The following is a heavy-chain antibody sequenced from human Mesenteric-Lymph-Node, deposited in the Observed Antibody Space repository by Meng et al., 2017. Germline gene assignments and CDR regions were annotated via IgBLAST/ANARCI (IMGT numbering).Heavy chain of an antibody. V-gene: IGHV3-30*04. Sequence: GESLKISCAASGFTFSSYAMHWVRQAPGKGLEWVAVISYDGSNKYYADSVKGRFTISRDNSKNTLYLQMNSLRAEDTAVYYCARGSWGIVVVPAAMPIIYWGQGTLVTVSS. CDR1: GFTFSSYA. CDR3: ARGSWGIVVVPAAMPIIY. D-gene: IGHD2-2*01. CDR2: ISYDGSNK. J-gene: IGHJ4*02.